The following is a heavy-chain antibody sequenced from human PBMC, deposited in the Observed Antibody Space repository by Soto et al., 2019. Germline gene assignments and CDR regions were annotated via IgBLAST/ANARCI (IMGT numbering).Heavy chain of an antibody. D-gene: IGHD3-22*01. Sequence: PGGSMRRPVAASGRPPSDYSMIWVRQYPGKGLEGVANIKQDGGEEDDVDSVKGRLTISRDNAKNSLYLQMNSLRAEDTAVYYCARFYYESGDPTKYRGFDSWGPG. CDR2: IKQDGGEE. V-gene: IGHV3-7*01. CDR3: ARFYYESGDPTKYRGFDS. CDR1: GRPPSDYS. J-gene: IGHJ3*02.